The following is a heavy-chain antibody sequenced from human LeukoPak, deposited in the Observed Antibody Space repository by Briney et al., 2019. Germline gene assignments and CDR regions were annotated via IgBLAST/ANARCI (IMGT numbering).Heavy chain of an antibody. CDR1: GFTFSSYP. J-gene: IGHJ3*02. V-gene: IGHV3-23*01. CDR2: SLNGGNT. CDR3: VESGCSSTACYAFDI. D-gene: IGHD2-2*01. Sequence: GGSLRLSCAASGFTFSSYPMSWVRQAPGMGLEWVSSLNGGNTYYAGSVMGRFTISRDSSKNTLYLQMNSLRAEDTAVYYCVESGCSSTACYAFDIWGQGTTVTVSS.